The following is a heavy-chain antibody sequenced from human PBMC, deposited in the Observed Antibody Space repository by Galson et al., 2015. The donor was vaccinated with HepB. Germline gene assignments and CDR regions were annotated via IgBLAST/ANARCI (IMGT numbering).Heavy chain of an antibody. CDR1: GFTFSNYA. D-gene: IGHD4-17*01. CDR2: ISYDGGNE. CDR3: AKVEWGGTVTTSQWLDY. V-gene: IGHV3-30*18. J-gene: IGHJ4*02. Sequence: SLRLSCAASGFTFSNYAMHWVRPAPGKGLEWVAVISYDGGNEYYADSVKGRFTISRDNSKNTLYLQMNSLRAEDTAVYYCAKVEWGGTVTTSQWLDYWGQGTLVTVSS.